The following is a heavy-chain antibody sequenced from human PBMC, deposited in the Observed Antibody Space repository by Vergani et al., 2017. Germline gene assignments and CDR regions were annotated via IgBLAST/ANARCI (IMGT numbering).Heavy chain of an antibody. CDR2: IYYSGST. Sequence: QVQLQESGPGLVKPSETLSLTCTVSGGSISSYYWSWIRQPPGKGLEWIGYIYYSGSTNYNPSLKSRVTISVDTSKNQFSLKLSSVTAADTAVYYCASSNCSSTSCPGEIYYWGQGTLVTVSS. D-gene: IGHD2-2*01. CDR1: GGSISSYY. V-gene: IGHV4-59*01. CDR3: ASSNCSSTSCPGEIYY. J-gene: IGHJ4*02.